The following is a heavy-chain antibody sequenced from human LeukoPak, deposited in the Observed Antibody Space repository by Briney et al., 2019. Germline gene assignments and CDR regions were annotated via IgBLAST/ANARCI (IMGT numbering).Heavy chain of an antibody. J-gene: IGHJ6*04. Sequence: PSETLSLTCTVSGYSLSSGYYWGWIRQPPGKGLEWIGSIYHSGSTYYNPSPKSRVTISVDTSKNQFSLKLSSVTAADTAVYYCARERGYCSSTSCYTHVDVWGKGTTVTVSS. D-gene: IGHD2-2*02. CDR2: IYHSGST. CDR3: ARERGYCSSTSCYTHVDV. V-gene: IGHV4-38-2*02. CDR1: GYSLSSGYY.